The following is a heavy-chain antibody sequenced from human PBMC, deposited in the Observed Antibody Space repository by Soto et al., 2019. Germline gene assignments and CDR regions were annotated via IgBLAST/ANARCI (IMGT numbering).Heavy chain of an antibody. CDR3: AKDGGSRYGPYDY. CDR2: VSSSSSTI. CDR1: GFTFGSYS. Sequence: EVQLVESGGGLVQPGGSLRLSCAASGFTFGSYSMNWVRQAPGKGLEWVSYVSSSSSTIYYADSVEGRFTISRDNAKSSLDLQMNSLRAEGTAVYYCAKDGGSRYGPYDYWGQGTLVTVSS. V-gene: IGHV3-48*01. J-gene: IGHJ4*02. D-gene: IGHD5-18*01.